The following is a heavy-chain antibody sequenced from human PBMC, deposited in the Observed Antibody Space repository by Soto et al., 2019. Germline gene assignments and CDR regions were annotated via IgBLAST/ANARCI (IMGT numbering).Heavy chain of an antibody. J-gene: IGHJ6*02. D-gene: IGHD6-6*01. CDR3: AKDRTGPSTSTYYYCYGMDV. CDR1: GFTFSSYA. CDR2: ISDSGVST. Sequence: EVQLLESGGGLVQPGGSLRLSCAASGFTFSSYAMTWVRQAPGKGLEWVSAISDSGVSTYYADSVKGRFTISRDNSKNTLYLQMNSLRAEDTAVYYCAKDRTGPSTSTYYYCYGMDVWGQGTTVTVSS. V-gene: IGHV3-23*01.